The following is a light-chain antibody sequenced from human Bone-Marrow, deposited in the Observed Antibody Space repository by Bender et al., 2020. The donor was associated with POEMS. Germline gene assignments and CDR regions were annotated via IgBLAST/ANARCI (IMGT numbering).Light chain of an antibody. Sequence: SYELTQPPSVSVSPGQTASITCSGDKLGDEYACWYQQKPGQSPLLVIYQDTKRPSGIPERFSGSKSGNTASLTISGLQAEDEADYYCCSYRSSDTALFGGGTKLTVL. J-gene: IGLJ2*01. V-gene: IGLV3-1*01. CDR2: QDT. CDR1: KLGDEY. CDR3: CSYRSSDTAL.